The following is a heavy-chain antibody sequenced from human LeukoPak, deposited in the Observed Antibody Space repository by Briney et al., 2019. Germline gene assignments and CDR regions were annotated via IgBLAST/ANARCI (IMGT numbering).Heavy chain of an antibody. CDR2: ISGSGGRT. V-gene: IGHV3-23*01. CDR3: AKDLCSRTSCSNEDYYYYRMDV. Sequence: GGSLRLSCAAPGFTFSSNAMSWVGQAPGKGLGWVSAISGSGGRTYYADSVKGRFTISRDNSKNTLYLQMNSLRAEDTAVYYCAKDLCSRTSCSNEDYYYYRMDVWGQGTTVTVSS. D-gene: IGHD2-2*01. CDR1: GFTFSSNA. J-gene: IGHJ6*02.